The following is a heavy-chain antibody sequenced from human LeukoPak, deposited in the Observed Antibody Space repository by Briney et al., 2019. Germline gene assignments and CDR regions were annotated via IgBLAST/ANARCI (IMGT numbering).Heavy chain of an antibody. V-gene: IGHV1-2*02. CDR3: ARDNYGTLDY. CDR1: GYTFTDYF. J-gene: IGHJ4*02. D-gene: IGHD4-17*01. Sequence: ASVKVSCRVSGYTFTDYFIHWVRQAPGHGLEWMGWTSPKSGDTRYTHKFQGRVTMTRDTSISTVYMELDRLTFDDTAVYYCARDNYGTLDYWGQGTLVTASS. CDR2: TSPKSGDT.